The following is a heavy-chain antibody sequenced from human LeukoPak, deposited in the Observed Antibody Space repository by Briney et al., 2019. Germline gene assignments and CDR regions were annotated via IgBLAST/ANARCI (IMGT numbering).Heavy chain of an antibody. CDR2: IRSKAYGGTT. Sequence: PGGSLRLSCTASGFTFGDYAMSWVRQAPGKGLEWVGFIRSKAYGGTTEYAASVKGRFTISRDDSKNIAYLQMNSLKTEDTAVYYCARDPYCTRSTCSNFDHWGQGTLVTVSS. V-gene: IGHV3-49*04. CDR3: ARDPYCTRSTCSNFDH. D-gene: IGHD2-2*01. J-gene: IGHJ4*02. CDR1: GFTFGDYA.